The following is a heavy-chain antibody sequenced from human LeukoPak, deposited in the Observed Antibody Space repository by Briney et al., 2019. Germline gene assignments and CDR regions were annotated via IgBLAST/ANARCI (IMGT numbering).Heavy chain of an antibody. J-gene: IGHJ4*02. CDR2: IYSGDTT. Sequence: PGGSLRLSCAASGFNVSDKYMSWVRQAPGKGLEWVSLIYSGDTTYYADSVQGRFTISRDNSNNTVFLHMDSLRAEDAAVYYCARGQSGGPRFDNWGQGTLVTVSS. CDR3: ARGQSGGPRFDN. V-gene: IGHV3-53*01. CDR1: GFNVSDKY. D-gene: IGHD2-15*01.